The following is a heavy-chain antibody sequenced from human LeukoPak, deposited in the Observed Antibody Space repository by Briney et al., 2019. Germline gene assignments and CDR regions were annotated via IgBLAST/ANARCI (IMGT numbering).Heavy chain of an antibody. V-gene: IGHV3-21*01. D-gene: IGHD2-15*01. CDR1: GFTFSSYS. CDR2: ISSSSSYI. J-gene: IGHJ4*02. Sequence: GGSLRLSCAASGFTFSSYSMNWVRQAPGKGLEWISSISSSSSYIYYADSVKGRFTISRDNAKNSLYLQMNSLRTEDTAVYYCARVGPSDIVVVVALDYWGQGTLVTVSS. CDR3: ARVGPSDIVVVVALDY.